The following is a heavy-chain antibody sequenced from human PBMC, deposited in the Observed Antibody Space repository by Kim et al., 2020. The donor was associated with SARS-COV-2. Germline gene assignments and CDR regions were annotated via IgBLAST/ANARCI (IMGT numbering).Heavy chain of an antibody. CDR2: INPSGGST. D-gene: IGHD3-22*01. V-gene: IGHV1-46*01. Sequence: ASVKVSCKASGYTFTSYYMHWVRQAPGQGLEWMGIINPSGGSTSYAQKFQGRVTMTRDTSTSTVYMELSSLRSEDTAVYYCARGHDSRFRPDSPHYYYYGMDVWGQGTTVTVSS. CDR1: GYTFTSYY. CDR3: ARGHDSRFRPDSPHYYYYGMDV. J-gene: IGHJ6*02.